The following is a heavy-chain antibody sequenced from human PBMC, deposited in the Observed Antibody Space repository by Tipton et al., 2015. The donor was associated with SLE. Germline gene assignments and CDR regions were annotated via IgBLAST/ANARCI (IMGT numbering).Heavy chain of an antibody. CDR3: ARGAITPIPFDP. J-gene: IGHJ5*02. CDR2: IYYSGST. D-gene: IGHD2-15*01. CDR1: GGSISSSSYY. Sequence: LRLSCTVSGGSISSSSYYWGWIRQPPGKGLEWIGSIYYSGSTNYNPSLKSRVTISVDTSKNQFSLKLSSVTAADTAVYYCARGAITPIPFDPWGQGTLVTVSS. V-gene: IGHV4-39*07.